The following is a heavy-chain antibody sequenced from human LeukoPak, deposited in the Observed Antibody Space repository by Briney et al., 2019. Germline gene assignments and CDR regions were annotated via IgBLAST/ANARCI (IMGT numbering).Heavy chain of an antibody. J-gene: IGHJ4*02. V-gene: IGHV3-66*01. Sequence: PGGSLRLSCAASGFTFSNFNMSWVRQAPGKGLEWVSVIYSGGSTYYADSVKGRFTISRDNSKNTLYLQMNSLRAEDTAVYYCARWGAGFDYWGQGTLVTVSS. CDR1: GFTFSNFN. D-gene: IGHD1-26*01. CDR2: IYSGGST. CDR3: ARWGAGFDY.